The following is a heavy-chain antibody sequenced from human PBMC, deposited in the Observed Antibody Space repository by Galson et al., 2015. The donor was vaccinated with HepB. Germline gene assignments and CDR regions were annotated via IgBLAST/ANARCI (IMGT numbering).Heavy chain of an antibody. CDR2: ITCSGGNS. D-gene: IGHD2-15*01. CDR1: GFSFTRYA. Sequence: SLRLSCAASGFSFTRYAMTWVRQAPGKGLEWVSSITCSGGNSYYTDSVKGRFTVSRDNSKNTLLLQLNSLRAEETAMYFCAKDGIMVANNPYHFHYWGQGTLVTVSS. CDR3: AKDGIMVANNPYHFHY. J-gene: IGHJ4*02. V-gene: IGHV3-23*01.